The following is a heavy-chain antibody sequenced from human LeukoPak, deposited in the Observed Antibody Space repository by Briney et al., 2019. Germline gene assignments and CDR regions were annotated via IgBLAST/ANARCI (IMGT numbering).Heavy chain of an antibody. CDR1: GYTFTSYD. CDR3: ARADGSGSYSFPYYFDY. D-gene: IGHD3-10*01. V-gene: IGHV1-8*01. Sequence: GASVKVSCKASGYTFTSYDINWVRQATGQGLEWMGWMNPNSGNTGYAQNFQGRVTMTRNTSISTAYMELSSLRSEDTAVYYCARADGSGSYSFPYYFDYWGQGTLVTVSS. J-gene: IGHJ4*02. CDR2: MNPNSGNT.